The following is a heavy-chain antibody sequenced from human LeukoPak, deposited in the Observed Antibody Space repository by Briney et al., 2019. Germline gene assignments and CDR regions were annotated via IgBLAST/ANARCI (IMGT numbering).Heavy chain of an antibody. CDR2: ISSGSSNK. Sequence: PGGSQRLSCAASGLTFSSYSMNWVRQAPGKGVEWVSFISSGSSNKYYADSEKGRFTISRKNTKNSLYLQMNSLTAEDTAVYYCARWYSRGWFDYWGQGTLVTVSS. J-gene: IGHJ4*02. CDR3: ARWYSRGWFDY. V-gene: IGHV3-21*01. CDR1: GLTFSSYS. D-gene: IGHD6-19*01.